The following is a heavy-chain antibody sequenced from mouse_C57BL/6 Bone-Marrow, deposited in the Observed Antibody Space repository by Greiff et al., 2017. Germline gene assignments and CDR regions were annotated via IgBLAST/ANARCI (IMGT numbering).Heavy chain of an antibody. CDR3: AAHYYGIPAWCAY. V-gene: IGHV14-2*01. CDR1: GFNIKDYY. D-gene: IGHD1-1*01. CDR2: IDPEDGET. J-gene: IGHJ3*01. Sequence: EVKLMESGAELVKPGASVKLSCTASGFNIKDYYMHWVKQRTEQGLEWIGRIDPEDGETKYAPKFQGKATITADTSSNTAYLQLSSLTSEDTAVYYCAAHYYGIPAWCAYWGQGTLVTVSA.